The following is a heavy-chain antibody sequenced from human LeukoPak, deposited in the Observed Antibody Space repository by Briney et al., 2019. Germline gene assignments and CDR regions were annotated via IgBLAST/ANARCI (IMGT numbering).Heavy chain of an antibody. Sequence: SETLSLTCTVAGGSMSNYYWRWVRQPPGKGREWVGYIFYSGDTNYNPSLKSRVTISVDTSKNQFSLKLSSVTAADTAVYYCARIPTVVLGGSSRFDYWGQGTLVTVSS. V-gene: IGHV4-59*08. CDR3: ARIPTVVLGGSSRFDY. CDR2: IFYSGDT. D-gene: IGHD3-16*01. J-gene: IGHJ4*02. CDR1: GGSMSNYY.